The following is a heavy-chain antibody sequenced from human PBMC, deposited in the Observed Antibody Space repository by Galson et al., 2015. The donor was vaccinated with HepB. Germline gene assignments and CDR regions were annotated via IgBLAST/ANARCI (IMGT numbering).Heavy chain of an antibody. Sequence: SLRLSCAGSGFTFSNYDMSWVRQAPGKGLEWVSAISARGGNTYYADSVKGRFTISRDNSKNTLYLQMNSLRAEDTAVYYCARERSYYYYYMDVWGKGTTVTVSS. V-gene: IGHV3-23*01. D-gene: IGHD3-16*01. CDR1: GFTFSNYD. J-gene: IGHJ6*03. CDR3: ARERSYYYYYMDV. CDR2: ISARGGNT.